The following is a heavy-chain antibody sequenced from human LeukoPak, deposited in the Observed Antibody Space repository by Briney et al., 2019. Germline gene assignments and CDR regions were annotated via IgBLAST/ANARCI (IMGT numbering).Heavy chain of an antibody. D-gene: IGHD6-13*01. CDR2: IYSGGPT. J-gene: IGHJ3*02. CDR1: GFSVSNIY. CDR3: ARRVAAAADAFDI. Sequence: SGGSLRLSCAASGFSVSNIYMSWVRQAPGKGLEWVSIIYSGGPTHYADSVKGRFIISRDNSKNTLYLQMNSLRAEDTAVYYCARRVAAAADAFDIWGQGTMVTVSS. V-gene: IGHV3-53*01.